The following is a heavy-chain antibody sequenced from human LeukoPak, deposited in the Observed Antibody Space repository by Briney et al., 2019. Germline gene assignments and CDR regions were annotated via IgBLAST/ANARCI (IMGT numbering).Heavy chain of an antibody. V-gene: IGHV1-2*02. Sequence: ASVKVSCKASGYTFTGYYMHWVRQAPGQGLEWMGWINPNSGGTNYAQKFQGRVTMTRDTSISTAYMELSRLRSDDTAVYYCARQTGIVGATRHFQHWGQGTLVTVSS. CDR3: ARQTGIVGATRHFQH. CDR2: INPNSGGT. J-gene: IGHJ1*01. D-gene: IGHD1-26*01. CDR1: GYTFTGYY.